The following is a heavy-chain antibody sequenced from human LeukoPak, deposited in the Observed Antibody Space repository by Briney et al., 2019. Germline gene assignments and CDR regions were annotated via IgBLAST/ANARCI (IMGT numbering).Heavy chain of an antibody. Sequence: GGSLRLSCVASGFTFSSYWMTWVRQAPGKGLEWVANIKKDGSEKYYVDSVKGRFTISRDNAKTSLYLQMNSLRAEDTAVYYCASSSYDSSGYSLSHAFDIWGQGTMVTVSS. D-gene: IGHD3-22*01. V-gene: IGHV3-7*01. J-gene: IGHJ3*02. CDR1: GFTFSSYW. CDR2: IKKDGSEK. CDR3: ASSSYDSSGYSLSHAFDI.